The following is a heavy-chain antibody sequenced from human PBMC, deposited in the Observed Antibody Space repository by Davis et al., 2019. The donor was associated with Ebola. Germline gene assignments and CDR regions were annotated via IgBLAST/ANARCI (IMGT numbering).Heavy chain of an antibody. CDR1: GYSFTTYW. J-gene: IGHJ6*02. CDR2: IYPADSDI. V-gene: IGHV5-51*01. CDR3: VRLEGRIAVATNYYYYGMDV. D-gene: IGHD6-19*01. Sequence: GESLKISCTGSGYSFTTYWIGWVRQMPGKGLEWMGIIYPADSDIRYSPSFQGQVTISADKSISTAYLQWSSLKASDTAMYYCVRLEGRIAVATNYYYYGMDVWGQGTTVTVSS.